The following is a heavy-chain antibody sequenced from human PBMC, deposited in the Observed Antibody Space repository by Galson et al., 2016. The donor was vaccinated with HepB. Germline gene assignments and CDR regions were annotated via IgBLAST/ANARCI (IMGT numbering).Heavy chain of an antibody. J-gene: IGHJ5*02. V-gene: IGHV4-4*02. CDR3: VKHDYGDYEWFDP. CDR2: VYHTGTT. CDR1: GGSVSSPKW. D-gene: IGHD4-17*01. Sequence: SETLSLTCVVSGGSVSSPKWWSWVRQFPGKGLEWIGEVYHTGTTTYNPSLKSRVTMSVDKSRNQFSLDLSSVTAADTAVYYCVKHDYGDYEWFDPWGQGTLVTVSS.